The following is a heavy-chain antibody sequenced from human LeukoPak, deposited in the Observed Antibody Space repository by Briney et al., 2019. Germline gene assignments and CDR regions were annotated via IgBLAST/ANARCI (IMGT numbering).Heavy chain of an antibody. V-gene: IGHV3-66*01. CDR2: IYSAGST. CDR3: AREEGPLDY. J-gene: IGHJ4*02. Sequence: GGSLRLSCAASGFTVSSNYMSWVRQAPGKGLEWISVIYSAGSTYYADSVRGRFTISRDNSQNTLYLQMNSLRAEDTAVYYCAREEGPLDYWGQGTLVTVSS. CDR1: GFTVSSNY.